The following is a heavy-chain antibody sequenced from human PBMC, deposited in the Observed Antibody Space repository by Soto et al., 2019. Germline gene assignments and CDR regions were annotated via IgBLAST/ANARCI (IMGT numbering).Heavy chain of an antibody. CDR1: GYTFTSYA. Sequence: QVQLVQSVAEVKKPGASVKVSCKASGYTFTSYAMHWVRQAPGQRLEWMGWINAGNGNKKYSQKFQGRATITRDTFASTAYMELSSLRYEDTAVYYCATRGRSLGCYYGMDVWGQGTTVTVSS. CDR2: INAGNGNK. V-gene: IGHV1-3*01. J-gene: IGHJ6*02. D-gene: IGHD3-10*01. CDR3: ATRGRSLGCYYGMDV.